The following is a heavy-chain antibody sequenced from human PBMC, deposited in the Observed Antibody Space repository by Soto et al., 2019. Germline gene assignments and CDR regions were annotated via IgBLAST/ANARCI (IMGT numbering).Heavy chain of an antibody. V-gene: IGHV3-30*03. Sequence: PGGSLRLSCATSVFTFNDYAMYWVRQAPGQGLEWVAMISSDGHHQFYVDNLRGRFTVSRDNSKNTLFLQMNSLRPEDTAVYYCSRGTYYTQSSGLHADYWGPGTVVTVSS. D-gene: IGHD3-22*01. CDR2: ISSDGHHQ. CDR1: VFTFNDYA. CDR3: SRGTYYTQSSGLHADY. J-gene: IGHJ4*02.